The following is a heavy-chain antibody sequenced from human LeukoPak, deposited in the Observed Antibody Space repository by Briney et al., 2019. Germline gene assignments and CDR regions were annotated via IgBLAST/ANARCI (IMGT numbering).Heavy chain of an antibody. D-gene: IGHD5-12*01. CDR2: ISYDGSNK. V-gene: IGHV3-30*18. CDR3: AKDSYSGSNFDY. J-gene: IGHJ4*02. Sequence: GGSLRLSCAASGFTFSSYGMHWVRQAPGKGLEWVAVISYDGSNKYYADSVKGQFTISRDNSKNTLYLQMNSLRAEDTAVYYCAKDSYSGSNFDYWGQGTLVTVSS. CDR1: GFTFSSYG.